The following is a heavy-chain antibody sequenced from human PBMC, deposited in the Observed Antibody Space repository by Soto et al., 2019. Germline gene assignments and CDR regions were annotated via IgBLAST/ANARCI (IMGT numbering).Heavy chain of an antibody. D-gene: IGHD2-21*01. V-gene: IGHV1-3*04. CDR3: TRAPRGEC. J-gene: IGHJ1*01. CDR2: INTANGDT. CDR1: GYTFTAFP. Sequence: QVQLVQSGAEVKKPGASEKLSCEASGYTFTAFPIHWVRQARGRSPEWMGWINTANGDTKYSQKFQGRVTTTSDTSASTVYMELSSLTSQDTAVYYCTRAPRGECWGQGTLVTVSS.